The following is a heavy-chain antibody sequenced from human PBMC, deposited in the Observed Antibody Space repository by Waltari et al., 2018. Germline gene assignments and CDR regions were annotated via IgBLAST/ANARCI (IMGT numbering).Heavy chain of an antibody. D-gene: IGHD6-19*01. CDR3: AISVKGAFDI. V-gene: IGHV1-45*02. CDR1: GYTFTSRY. Sequence: QMQLVQSGAEVKKTGSSVKVSCKASGYTFTSRYLHWVRQAPGQALEWMGWITPFNGNTNYAQKFQDRVTITRDRSMSTAYMELSSLRSEDTAMYYCAISVKGAFDIWGQGTMVTVSS. CDR2: ITPFNGNT. J-gene: IGHJ3*02.